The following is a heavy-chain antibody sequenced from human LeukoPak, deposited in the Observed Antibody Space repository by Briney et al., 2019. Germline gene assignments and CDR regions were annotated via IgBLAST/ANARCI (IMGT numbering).Heavy chain of an antibody. J-gene: IGHJ6*02. V-gene: IGHV3-30-3*01. CDR3: ARDPPYYGMDV. CDR2: ISYDGSNK. Sequence: PGGSLRLSCAASGFTFSNYTVHWVRQAPGKGLEWVAVISYDGSNKYYADSVKGRFTISRDNSKNTLYLQMNSLRAEDTAVYYCARDPPYYGMDVWGQGTTVTVSS. CDR1: GFTFSNYT.